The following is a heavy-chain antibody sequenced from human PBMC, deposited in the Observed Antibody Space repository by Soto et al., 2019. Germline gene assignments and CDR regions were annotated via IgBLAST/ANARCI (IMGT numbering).Heavy chain of an antibody. CDR2: IIPILGIA. V-gene: IGHV1-69*04. D-gene: IGHD3-22*01. J-gene: IGHJ6*02. CDR3: ARDHLTDYYDSSGPNYGMDV. CDR1: GGTFSSYT. Sequence: AASVKVSCKASGGTFSSYTISWVRQAPGQGLEWMGRIIPILGIANYAQKFQGRVTITADKPTSTAYMELSSLRSEDTAVYYCARDHLTDYYDSSGPNYGMDVWGQGTTVPVSS.